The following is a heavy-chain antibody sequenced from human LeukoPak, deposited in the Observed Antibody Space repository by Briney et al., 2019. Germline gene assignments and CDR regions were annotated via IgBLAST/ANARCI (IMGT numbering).Heavy chain of an antibody. D-gene: IGHD2-15*01. J-gene: IGHJ4*02. V-gene: IGHV4-59*01. CDR2: IYYNGAT. Sequence: SETLSLTCTVSGGSITDYYWIWIRRPPGKGLEYIGYIYYNGATNYNPSLKSRVTISVDTSKNQFSLNLRSVTAADTAVYYCTRSDYSTYFNYWGPGTLVTVSS. CDR3: TRSDYSTYFNY. CDR1: GGSITDYY.